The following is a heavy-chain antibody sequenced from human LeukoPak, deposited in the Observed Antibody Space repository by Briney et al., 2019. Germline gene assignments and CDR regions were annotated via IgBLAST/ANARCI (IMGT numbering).Heavy chain of an antibody. D-gene: IGHD2-15*01. CDR3: ARAARGSVGMWFDP. Sequence: PGGSLRLSCAASGFTFSSYVMHWVRQAPGKGLEWVAIISYDGSNEYYADSVKGRFTISRDNSKNTLYLQMNSLRTEDTAVYYCARAARGSVGMWFDPWGLGTLVTVSS. V-gene: IGHV3-30*04. CDR1: GFTFSSYV. CDR2: ISYDGSNE. J-gene: IGHJ5*02.